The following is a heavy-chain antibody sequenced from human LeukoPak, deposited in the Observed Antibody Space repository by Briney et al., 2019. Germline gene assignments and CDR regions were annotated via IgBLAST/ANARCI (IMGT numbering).Heavy chain of an antibody. J-gene: IGHJ4*02. D-gene: IGHD3-16*02. CDR1: GGSISSGSYY. CDR2: IYTSGST. CDR3: ARGHTYYDYVWGSYRYSPYYSYFDY. V-gene: IGHV4-61*02. Sequence: SETLSLTCTVSGGSISSGSYYWSWIRQPAGKGLEWIGRIYTSGSTNYNPSLKSRVTISVDTSKNQFSLKLSSVTAADTAVYYCARGHTYYDYVWGSYRYSPYYSYFDYWGQGTLVTVSS.